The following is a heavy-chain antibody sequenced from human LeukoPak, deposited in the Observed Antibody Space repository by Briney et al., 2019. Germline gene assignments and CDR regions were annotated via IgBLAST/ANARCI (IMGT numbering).Heavy chain of an antibody. J-gene: IGHJ4*02. CDR2: ISSSSSAS. V-gene: IGHV3-48*04. Sequence: GGSLRLSCAASGFTFSSYWMSWVRQAPGKGLEWTSYISSSSSASYYADSVKGRFTISRDNAKNSLYLHMNSLRAEDTAVYYCARDSGYCSGTSCYFDYWGQGTLVTVSS. CDR1: GFTFSSYW. CDR3: ARDSGYCSGTSCYFDY. D-gene: IGHD2-15*01.